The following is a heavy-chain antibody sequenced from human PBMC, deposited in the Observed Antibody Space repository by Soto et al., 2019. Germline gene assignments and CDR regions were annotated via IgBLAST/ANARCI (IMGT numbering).Heavy chain of an antibody. V-gene: IGHV1-69*01. CDR1: GCNLSSYA. D-gene: IGHD6-13*01. Sequence: QVQLVQSGAEVKKPGSSVNVSCKASGCNLSSYAISWVRHASGQGLEWMGGTIPIFGTANYAQKFQGRVTITAAESTITADRELRSLISEDTAVSYCASPVMISSWYGTPYYYYYYGMDVWGQGTTVTV. J-gene: IGHJ6*02. CDR2: TIPIFGTA. CDR3: ASPVMISSWYGTPYYYYYYGMDV.